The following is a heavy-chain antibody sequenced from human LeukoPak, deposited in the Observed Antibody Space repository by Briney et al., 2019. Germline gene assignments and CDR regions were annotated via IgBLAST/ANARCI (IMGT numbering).Heavy chain of an antibody. CDR2: IYPGDSDT. CDR3: AREARRDGYNPDAFDI. CDR1: GYSFANYC. D-gene: IGHD5-24*01. V-gene: IGHV5-51*01. Sequence: GESLKISCQASGYSFANYCIAWVRQMPGKGLEWMGIIYPGDSDTRYSPSFQGQVTISADKSISTAYLQWSSLKASDTAMYYCAREARRDGYNPDAFDIWGQGTMVTVSS. J-gene: IGHJ3*02.